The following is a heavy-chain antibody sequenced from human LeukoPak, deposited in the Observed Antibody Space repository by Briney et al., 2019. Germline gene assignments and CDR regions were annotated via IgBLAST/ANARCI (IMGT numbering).Heavy chain of an antibody. D-gene: IGHD3-3*01. J-gene: IGHJ4*02. CDR1: GGSISSSSYY. CDR2: IYYSGST. V-gene: IGHV4-39*01. Sequence: SETLSLTCTVSGGSISSSSYYWGWIRQPPGKGLEWIGSIYYSGSTYYNPSLKSRVTISVDTSKNQFSLKLSSVTAADTAVYYCARRDGVATFDYWGQGTLVTVSS. CDR3: ARRDGVATFDY.